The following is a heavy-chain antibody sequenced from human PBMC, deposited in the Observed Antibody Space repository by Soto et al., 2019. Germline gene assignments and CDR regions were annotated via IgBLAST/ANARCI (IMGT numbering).Heavy chain of an antibody. CDR2: IIPIFGTA. V-gene: IGHV1-69*01. CDR3: ARSQGGSRSLDIYYYYYYGMDV. Sequence: QVQLVQSGAEVKKPGSSVKVSCKAPGGTFSSYAISWVRQAPGQGLEWMGGIIPIFGTANYAQKFQGRVTITADESTSTGYMELSNLRSEDTAVYYCARSQGGSRSLDIYYYYYYGMDVWGQGTTVTVSS. J-gene: IGHJ6*02. D-gene: IGHD2-15*01. CDR1: GGTFSSYA.